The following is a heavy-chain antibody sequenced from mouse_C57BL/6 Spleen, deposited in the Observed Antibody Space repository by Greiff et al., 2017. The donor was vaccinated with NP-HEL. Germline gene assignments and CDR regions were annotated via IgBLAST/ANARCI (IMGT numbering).Heavy chain of an antibody. CDR3: ARRGYYGNQGGYFDV. CDR2: IDPSDSET. D-gene: IGHD2-1*01. V-gene: IGHV1-52*01. Sequence: VQLQQPGAELVRPGSSVKLSCKASGYTFTSYWMHWVKQRPIQGLEWIGNIDPSDSETHYNQKFKDKATLTVDKSSSTAYMQLSSLTSEDSAVYYCARRGYYGNQGGYFDVWGTGTTVTVSS. J-gene: IGHJ1*03. CDR1: GYTFTSYW.